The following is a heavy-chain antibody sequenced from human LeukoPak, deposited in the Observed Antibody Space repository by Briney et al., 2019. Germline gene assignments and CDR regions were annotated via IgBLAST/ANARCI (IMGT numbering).Heavy chain of an antibody. J-gene: IGHJ6*03. V-gene: IGHV7-4-1*02. CDR1: GYTFTSYA. D-gene: IGHD2-21*02. Sequence: AASVKVSCKASGYTFTSYAINWVRQAPGQGLEWMGWNNPKTANPTYGQAFTGRFVFSLDTSINTAYLQISSLKAEDTAVYYCARDDGDYSYYYYMEVWGKGTTVTVSS. CDR3: ARDDGDYSYYYYMEV. CDR2: NNPKTANP.